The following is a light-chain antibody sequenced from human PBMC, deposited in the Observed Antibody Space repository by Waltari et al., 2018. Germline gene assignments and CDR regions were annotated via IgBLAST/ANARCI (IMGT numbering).Light chain of an antibody. CDR1: SSDVGGYDY. CDR3: GSYTSSTTLA. J-gene: IGLJ1*01. CDR2: DVG. Sequence: QSALTQPASVSGSPGQSITISCTGTSSDVGGYDYVSWYQQHPGKAPKLILYDVGNRPLEVSHRFSGSKSGNTASLTISGLQADDEAEYYCGSYTSSTTLAFVTGTKVTVL. V-gene: IGLV2-14*03.